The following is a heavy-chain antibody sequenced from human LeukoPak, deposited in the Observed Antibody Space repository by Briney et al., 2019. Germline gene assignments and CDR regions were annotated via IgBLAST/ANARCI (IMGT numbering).Heavy chain of an antibody. CDR3: ARGGQWLGES. D-gene: IGHD6-19*01. V-gene: IGHV4-38-2*01. J-gene: IGHJ4*02. CDR1: GYSISSGFH. CDR2: IYHTGST. Sequence: SETLSLTCDVSGYSISSGFHWGWIRQPPGKGLEWIGSIYHTGSTHYDPSLTSRVTILVDTSKNQFSLKLTSVTAADAAVYYCARGGQWLGESWGQGTLVIVSS.